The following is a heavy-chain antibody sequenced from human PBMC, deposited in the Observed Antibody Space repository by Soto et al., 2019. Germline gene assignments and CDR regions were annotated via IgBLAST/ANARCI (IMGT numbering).Heavy chain of an antibody. CDR1: GGTFSSYT. V-gene: IGHV1-69*04. D-gene: IGHD6-13*01. CDR3: ARDRVAAAAMAFDY. J-gene: IGHJ4*02. Sequence: SVKVSCKASGGTFSSYTISWVRQAPGQGLEWMGRIIPILGIANYAQKFQGRVTITADKSTSTAYMELSSLRSEDTAVYYCARDRVAAAAMAFDYWGQGTLVTVSS. CDR2: IIPILGIA.